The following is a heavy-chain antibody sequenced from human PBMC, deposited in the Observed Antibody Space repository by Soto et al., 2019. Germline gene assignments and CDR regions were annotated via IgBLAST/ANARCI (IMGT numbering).Heavy chain of an antibody. CDR3: VRDKRTISGIFPGY. V-gene: IGHV3-53*01. J-gene: IGHJ4*02. CDR1: GFDVTTNC. CDR2: VCTGGAT. Sequence: PGGSLRLSCVGSGFDVTTNCMRWVRHAPGKGLECVSIVCTGGATHYADSVKGRFTISRDSSKNTVHLQMNNVRAEVTAVYYCVRDKRTISGIFPGYWGQGTQVTVSS. D-gene: IGHD1-1*01.